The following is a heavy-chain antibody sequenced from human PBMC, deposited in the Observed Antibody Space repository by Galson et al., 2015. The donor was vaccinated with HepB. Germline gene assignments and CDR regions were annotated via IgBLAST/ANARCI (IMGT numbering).Heavy chain of an antibody. V-gene: IGHV7-4-1*02. J-gene: IGHJ4*02. CDR1: GYTFTSYA. D-gene: IGHD6-6*01. Sequence: SCKASGYTFTSYAMNWVRQAPGQGLEWMGWINTNTGNPTYAQGFTGRFVFSLDTSVSTAYLQISSLKAEDTAVYYCYRSYLGPKRGYSSSFSPYWGQGTLVTVSS. CDR3: YRSYLGPKRGYSSSFSPY. CDR2: INTNTGNP.